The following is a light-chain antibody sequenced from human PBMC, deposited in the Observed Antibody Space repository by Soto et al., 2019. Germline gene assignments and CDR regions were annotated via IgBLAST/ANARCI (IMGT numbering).Light chain of an antibody. CDR2: AAS. V-gene: IGKV1-39*01. CDR1: QSISRF. CDR3: QQTYITPPWT. Sequence: DIQMTQSPSPLSASVGDRVTITCRASQSISRFLNWYQQKSGKPPQLLIYAASSLQSGVPSRFSGSGSGTDFTLTISSLQPEDFATYYCQQTYITPPWTFGQGSKVEIK. J-gene: IGKJ1*01.